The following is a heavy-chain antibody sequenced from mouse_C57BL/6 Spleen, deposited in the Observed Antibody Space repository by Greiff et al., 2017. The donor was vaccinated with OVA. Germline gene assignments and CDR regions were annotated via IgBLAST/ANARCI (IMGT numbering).Heavy chain of an antibody. Sequence: EVQGVESGGGLVQPGGSMKLSCVASGFTFSNYWMNWVRQSPAKGLEWVAQIRLKSDNYATHYAESVKGRFTISRDDSKRSVYLQMNNLRAEDTGIYYCTGGGSSSYYFDYWGQGTTLTVSS. CDR1: GFTFSNYW. J-gene: IGHJ2*01. V-gene: IGHV6-3*01. CDR3: TGGGSSSYYFDY. CDR2: IRLKSDNYAT. D-gene: IGHD1-1*01.